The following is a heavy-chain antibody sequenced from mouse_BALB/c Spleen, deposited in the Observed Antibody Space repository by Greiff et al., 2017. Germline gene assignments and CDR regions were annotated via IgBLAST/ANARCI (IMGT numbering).Heavy chain of an antibody. V-gene: IGHV1S137*01. D-gene: IGHD1-1*01. CDR2: ISTYYGDA. Sequence: VQLQQSGAELVRPGVSVKISCKGSGYTFTDYAMHWVKQSHAKSLEWIGVISTYYGDASYNQKFKGKATMTVDKSSSTAYMELARLTSEDTAMYYCARDFGSPYAMDYWGQGTSVTVSS. CDR1: GYTFTDYA. J-gene: IGHJ4*01. CDR3: ARDFGSPYAMDY.